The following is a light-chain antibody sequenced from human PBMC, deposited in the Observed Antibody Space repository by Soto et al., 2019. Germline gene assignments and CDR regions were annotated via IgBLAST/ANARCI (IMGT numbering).Light chain of an antibody. J-gene: IGKJ1*01. Sequence: AVQMTQSASSLSASVGDRVTITCRASQGIGNDLAWYQQKPGKAPNLLIYTASHLQTGVPSRFSGSGSGTDFTLTISNLQPGDFATYYCLQDYFYPRTFGQGTKVDIK. CDR2: TAS. CDR1: QGIGND. CDR3: LQDYFYPRT. V-gene: IGKV1-6*02.